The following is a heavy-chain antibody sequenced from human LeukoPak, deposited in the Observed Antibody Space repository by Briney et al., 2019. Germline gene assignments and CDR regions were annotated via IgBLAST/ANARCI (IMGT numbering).Heavy chain of an antibody. J-gene: IGHJ4*02. D-gene: IGHD5-18*01. CDR2: ISYSGST. Sequence: SETLSLTCTVSGVFISSYYWSWIRQPPGKGLEWIGFISYSGSTYYNPSLKSRVTMSVDTSKNQFSLNLRSVTAADTAVYYCARDRYSYGFWGQGILVTVSS. V-gene: IGHV4-59*01. CDR3: ARDRYSYGF. CDR1: GVFISSYY.